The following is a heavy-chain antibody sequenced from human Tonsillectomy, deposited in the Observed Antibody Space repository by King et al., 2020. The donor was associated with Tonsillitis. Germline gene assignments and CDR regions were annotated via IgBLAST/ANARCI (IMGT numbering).Heavy chain of an antibody. CDR3: ARERDDWEAFDN. CDR1: GGSITSGPYL. J-gene: IGHJ3*02. D-gene: IGHD3-16*01. CDR2: IDSSGSP. V-gene: IGHV4-61*02. Sequence: VQLQESGPGLVKPSQTLSLTCTVSGGSITSGPYLWSWIRQPAGKGLEWIGRIDSSGSPNYNPSLKSRVTMSTVTSKNQFSLTLSSVTAADTAVYYCARERDDWEAFDNW.